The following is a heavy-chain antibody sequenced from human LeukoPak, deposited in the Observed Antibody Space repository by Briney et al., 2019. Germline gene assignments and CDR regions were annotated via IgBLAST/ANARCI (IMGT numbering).Heavy chain of an antibody. CDR3: AKDTGDSSGVDY. V-gene: IGHV3-7*03. Sequence: PGGSLRLSCVASGFSFRSHWMSWVRQAPGKGLEWVANINQEGSEKYYVDSVKGRFTISRDNAKNSLYLQMNSLRAEDMALYYCAKDTGDSSGVDYWGQGTLVTVSS. CDR2: INQEGSEK. D-gene: IGHD3-22*01. J-gene: IGHJ4*02. CDR1: GFSFRSHW.